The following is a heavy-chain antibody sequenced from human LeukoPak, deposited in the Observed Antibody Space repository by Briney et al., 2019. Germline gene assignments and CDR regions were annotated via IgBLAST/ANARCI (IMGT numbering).Heavy chain of an antibody. CDR3: ARDRPTYPGGMDA. D-gene: IGHD3-16*01. CDR1: GGSFSGYY. J-gene: IGHJ6*02. V-gene: IGHV4-34*01. Sequence: SETLSLTCAVYGGSFSGYYWSWIRQPPGKGLEWIGEINHVGSTNYNPSLKSRVTISIDTSRNQFSLKLSSVTAADTAVYYCARDRPTYPGGMDAWGQGTTVTVSS. CDR2: INHVGST.